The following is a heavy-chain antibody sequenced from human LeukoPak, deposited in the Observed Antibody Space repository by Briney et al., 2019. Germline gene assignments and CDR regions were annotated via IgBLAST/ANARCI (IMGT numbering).Heavy chain of an antibody. V-gene: IGHV3-7*01. J-gene: IGHJ4*02. CDR3: AREGPTFWSGAFDY. CDR1: GFTFSSYW. D-gene: IGHD3-3*01. CDR2: IKQDGSEK. Sequence: PGGSLRLSCAAPGFTFSSYWMSWVRQAPGKGLEWVANIKQDGSEKYYVDSVKGRFTISRDNAKNSLYLQMNSLRAEDTAVYYCAREGPTFWSGAFDYWGQGTLVTVSS.